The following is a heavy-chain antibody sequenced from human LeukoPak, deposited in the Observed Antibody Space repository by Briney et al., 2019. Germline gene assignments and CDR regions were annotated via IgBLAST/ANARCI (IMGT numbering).Heavy chain of an antibody. CDR2: IRGGGGGA. D-gene: IGHD4-17*01. Sequence: GGSPRLSCTASGFTFSAYAMMWVRQAPGKGPEWISAIRGGGGGAIYADSVKGRFTISRDNSRYTLFLQMNSLRAEDTAVYYCARDPNGDYVGAFDMWGPGTMVTVSS. V-gene: IGHV3-23*01. CDR3: ARDPNGDYVGAFDM. CDR1: GFTFSAYA. J-gene: IGHJ3*02.